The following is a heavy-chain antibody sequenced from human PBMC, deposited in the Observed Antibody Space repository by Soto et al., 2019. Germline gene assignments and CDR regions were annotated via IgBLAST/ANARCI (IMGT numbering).Heavy chain of an antibody. CDR2: ISSSGSTI. J-gene: IGHJ5*02. Sequence: GGSLRLSCAASGFTFSYYYMSWIRQAPGKGLEWVSYISSSGSTIYYADSVKGRFTISRDNAKNSLYLQMNSLRAEDTAVYYCARDLGIAAAGRVGSFDPWGQGTLVTVSS. V-gene: IGHV3-11*01. D-gene: IGHD6-13*01. CDR1: GFTFSYYY. CDR3: ARDLGIAAAGRVGSFDP.